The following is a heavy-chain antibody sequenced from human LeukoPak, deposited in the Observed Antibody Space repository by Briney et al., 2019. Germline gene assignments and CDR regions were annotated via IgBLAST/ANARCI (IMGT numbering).Heavy chain of an antibody. D-gene: IGHD2-2*01. CDR3: ATTASQCTSVSCPLWVDP. CDR1: GGSISSNSVY. CDR2: IFYSGNT. V-gene: IGHV4-39*01. Sequence: SETLSLTCTVSGGSISSNSVYWGWIRQPPWKGLEWIATIFYSGNTYYNPSLTSRVTISVDTSKNQFSLKLSSVTAADTAVYYCATTASQCTSVSCPLWVDPWGQGTLVTVSS. J-gene: IGHJ5*02.